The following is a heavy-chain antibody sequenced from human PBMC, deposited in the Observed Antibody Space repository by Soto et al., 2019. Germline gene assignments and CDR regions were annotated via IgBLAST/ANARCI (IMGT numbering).Heavy chain of an antibody. CDR2: INWNGGST. CDR1: GFTFDDHG. V-gene: IGHV3-20*04. CDR3: AKPSNKYCSGGSCYKK. Sequence: GGSLRLSCAASGFTFDDHGMSWVRQAPGKGLEWVSGINWNGGSTAYGDSVKGRFTISRDNSKNTLYLQMNSLRAEDTAAYYCAKPSNKYCSGGSCYKKWGQGTLVTVSS. D-gene: IGHD2-15*01. J-gene: IGHJ4*02.